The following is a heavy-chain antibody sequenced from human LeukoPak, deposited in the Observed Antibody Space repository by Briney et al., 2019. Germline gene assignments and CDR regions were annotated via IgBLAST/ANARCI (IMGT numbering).Heavy chain of an antibody. D-gene: IGHD3-22*01. Sequence: SETLSLTYAVYGGSFSGYYWSWIRQPPGKGLEWIGEINHSGSTNYNPSLKSRVTISVDTSKNQFSLKLSSVTAADTAVYYCARHANGPYDSSGYYGYWGQGTLVTVSS. V-gene: IGHV4-34*01. J-gene: IGHJ4*02. CDR2: INHSGST. CDR1: GGSFSGYY. CDR3: ARHANGPYDSSGYYGY.